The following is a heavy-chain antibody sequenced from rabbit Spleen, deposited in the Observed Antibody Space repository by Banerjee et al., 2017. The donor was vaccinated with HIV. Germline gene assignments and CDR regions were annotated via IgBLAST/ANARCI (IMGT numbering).Heavy chain of an antibody. CDR1: GFSFSSGYW. V-gene: IGHV1S45*01. CDR3: ARDRDSGTTYNSYYFDL. J-gene: IGHJ4*01. D-gene: IGHD8-1*01. CDR2: IYAGSSGST. Sequence: QEHLEESGGDLVKPGASLTLTCTASGFSFSSGYWMCWVRQAPGKGLEWIACIYAGSSGSTYYASWAKGRFTVSKTSSTTVTLQMTSLTAADTATYFCARDRDSGTTYNSYYFDLWGPGTLVTVS.